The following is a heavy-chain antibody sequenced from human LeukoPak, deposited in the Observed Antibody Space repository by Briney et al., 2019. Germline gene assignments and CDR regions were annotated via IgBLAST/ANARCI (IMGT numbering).Heavy chain of an antibody. Sequence: SVKVSCKASGGTFSSYAISWVRQAPGQGLEWMGRIIPIFGIANYAQKFQGRVTITTDESTSTAYMELSSLRSEDTAVYYCASPGGSCGGDCYSGDYWGQGTLVTVSS. J-gene: IGHJ4*02. V-gene: IGHV1-69*05. CDR2: IIPIFGIA. CDR1: GGTFSSYA. CDR3: ASPGGSCGGDCYSGDY. D-gene: IGHD2-21*02.